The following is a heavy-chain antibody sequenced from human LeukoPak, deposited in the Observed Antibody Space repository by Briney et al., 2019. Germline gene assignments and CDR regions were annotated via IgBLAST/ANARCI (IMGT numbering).Heavy chain of an antibody. J-gene: IGHJ4*02. CDR1: GYTFTGYY. CDR3: ARSCSSGWLEGYYFDY. D-gene: IGHD6-19*01. Sequence: GASVKVSCKASGYTFTGYYMHWVRQAPGQGLEWMGWINPNSGGTSYAQRFQGRVTLTRDMSISTAYMELTRLRSDDTAVYYCARSCSSGWLEGYYFDYWGQGTLVTVSS. CDR2: INPNSGGT. V-gene: IGHV1-2*02.